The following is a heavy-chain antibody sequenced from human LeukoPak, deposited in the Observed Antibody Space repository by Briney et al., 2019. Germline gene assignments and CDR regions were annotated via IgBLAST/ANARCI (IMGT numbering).Heavy chain of an antibody. CDR1: GFTFTNYW. J-gene: IGHJ5*02. CDR3: SRYCVSTSCYKPP. V-gene: IGHV3-15*01. CDR2: IKSKADGGTA. D-gene: IGHD2-2*02. Sequence: GGSLRLSCAASGFTFTNYWMHWVRQAPGKGLEWVGRIKSKADGGTADYAAPVKGRFTISRDDSKNTLYLHLNSLKTEDTAVYYCSRYCVSTSCYKPPWGQGTLVTVSS.